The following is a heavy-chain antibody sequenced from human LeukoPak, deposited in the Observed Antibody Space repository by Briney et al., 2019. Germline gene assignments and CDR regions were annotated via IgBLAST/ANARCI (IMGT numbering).Heavy chain of an antibody. Sequence: SETLSLTCTVSGGSISSSSYYWGWIRQPPGKGLEWIGSIYYSGSTYYNPSLKSRVTISVDTSKNQFSLKLSSVTAADTAVYYCARHRSEYFRSPYSEWFDPWGQGTLVTVSS. CDR1: GGSISSSSYY. J-gene: IGHJ5*02. V-gene: IGHV4-39*01. D-gene: IGHD3-3*01. CDR2: IYYSGST. CDR3: ARHRSEYFRSPYSEWFDP.